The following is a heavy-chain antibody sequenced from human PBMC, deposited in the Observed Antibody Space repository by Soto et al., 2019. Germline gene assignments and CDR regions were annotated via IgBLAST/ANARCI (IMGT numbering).Heavy chain of an antibody. Sequence: QVQLVQSGAEVRKPGSPVKVSCKASGGTFDNYAITWVRQAPGQGLEWMGGIIPMLDSVNYAEKFQDRVTIIADESTGTAYMEVSSLKSEDTAVYYCASTYHYDSGGKTYFYYGMDVWVQGTTVTVSS. D-gene: IGHD3-22*01. V-gene: IGHV1-69*12. CDR1: GGTFDNYA. CDR3: ASTYHYDSGGKTYFYYGMDV. J-gene: IGHJ6*02. CDR2: IIPMLDSV.